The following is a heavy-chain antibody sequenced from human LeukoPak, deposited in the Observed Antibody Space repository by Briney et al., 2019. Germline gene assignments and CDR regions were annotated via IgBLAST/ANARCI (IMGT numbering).Heavy chain of an antibody. D-gene: IGHD3-10*01. CDR1: GGSISSYY. CDR2: IYYSGST. Sequence: PSETLSLTCTVSGGSISSYYWSWIRQPPGKGLAWIGYIYYSGSTNYNPSLKSRATISVDTPKNQFSLKLSSVTAADTAVYYCARGVYYYGSGSFNWFDPWGQGTLVTVSS. J-gene: IGHJ5*02. CDR3: ARGVYYYGSGSFNWFDP. V-gene: IGHV4-59*01.